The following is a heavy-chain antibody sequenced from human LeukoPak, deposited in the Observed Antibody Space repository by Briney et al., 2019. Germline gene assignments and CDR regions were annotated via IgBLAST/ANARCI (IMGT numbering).Heavy chain of an antibody. D-gene: IGHD3-9*01. J-gene: IGHJ6*03. V-gene: IGHV4-61*02. Sequence: SETLSLTCTVSGGSISSGSYYWSWLRQPAGKVLEWIGRIYTSGSTNYNPSLPSRLTISVDTSKNPLSLTLSPVTAAGTAVYYCARIALRYFKGGVNYYYYMDVWGKGTPVTVSS. CDR1: GGSISSGSYY. CDR3: ARIALRYFKGGVNYYYYMDV. CDR2: IYTSGST.